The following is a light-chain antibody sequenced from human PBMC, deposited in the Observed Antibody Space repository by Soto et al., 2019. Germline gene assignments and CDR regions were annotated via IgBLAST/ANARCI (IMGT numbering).Light chain of an antibody. Sequence: EIVMTQSPATLSVSPGERATLSCRASQSGSSNFAWYQQRPAQAPRLLIYEVSTRATGVPTRFSGSGSGTEFTLTISSLQSEDFAVYSCQQYHDWPLTFGGGTRVEIK. J-gene: IGKJ4*01. V-gene: IGKV3D-15*01. CDR1: QSGSSN. CDR2: EVS. CDR3: QQYHDWPLT.